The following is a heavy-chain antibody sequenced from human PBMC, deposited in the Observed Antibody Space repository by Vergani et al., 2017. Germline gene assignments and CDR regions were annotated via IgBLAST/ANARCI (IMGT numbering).Heavy chain of an antibody. Sequence: EVQLVESGGGLVQPGGSLRLSCAASGFTVSSNYMSWVLLAPGKGLDWVSVIYSGGSTYYADSVKVRFTIARHTSKNTLYLKMNSLRAEDTAVYYSARDRVDIVATTTYYYYYYGMDVWGQGTTVTVSS. CDR1: GFTVSSNY. V-gene: IGHV3-53*04. CDR2: IYSGGST. D-gene: IGHD5-12*01. CDR3: ARDRVDIVATTTYYYYYYGMDV. J-gene: IGHJ6*02.